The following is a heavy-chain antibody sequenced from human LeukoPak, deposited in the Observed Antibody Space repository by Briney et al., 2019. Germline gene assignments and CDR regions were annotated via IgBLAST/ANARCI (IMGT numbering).Heavy chain of an antibody. CDR3: AKDFRIGYSAHFDY. J-gene: IGHJ4*02. D-gene: IGHD2-21*01. CDR1: GFTFRSHA. CDR2: IYENGGAT. V-gene: IGHV3-23*01. Sequence: PGGSLRLSCVSSGFTFRSHAMSWVRQAPEKGLEFVSGIYENGGATYYADSVKGRFSISRDNSKNTLYLQTDSLRGEDTAVYYCAKDFRIGYSAHFDYWGQGALVTVSS.